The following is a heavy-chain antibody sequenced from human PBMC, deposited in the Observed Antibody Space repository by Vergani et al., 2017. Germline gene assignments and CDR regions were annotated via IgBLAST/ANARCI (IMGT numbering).Heavy chain of an antibody. D-gene: IGHD5-12*01. CDR3: ASLYGGYVRN. J-gene: IGHJ4*02. Sequence: EVQLVESGGGLVQTGGSLRISCATSGFTVSSNYMSWVRPAQGKGLEWVSVIYSGGSTYYADSVKGRFTISRHNSKNTLYLQMNSLRAEDTAVYYCASLYGGYVRNWGQGTLVTVSS. CDR1: GFTVSSNY. V-gene: IGHV3-53*04. CDR2: IYSGGST.